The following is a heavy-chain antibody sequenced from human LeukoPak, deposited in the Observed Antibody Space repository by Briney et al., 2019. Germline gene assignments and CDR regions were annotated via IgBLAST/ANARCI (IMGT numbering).Heavy chain of an antibody. J-gene: IGHJ4*02. D-gene: IGHD1-26*01. CDR1: GDSISTYY. Sequence: SETLSLTCSFSGDSISTYYWSWIRQSPGKGLEWIGHIYSSGNTDYNSSLKSRVTISEDTSKSQFSLRLSSVTATDTAVYYCARLRWQLVGPYFDYWGQGILVTVSS. CDR2: IYSSGNT. V-gene: IGHV4-59*01. CDR3: ARLRWQLVGPYFDY.